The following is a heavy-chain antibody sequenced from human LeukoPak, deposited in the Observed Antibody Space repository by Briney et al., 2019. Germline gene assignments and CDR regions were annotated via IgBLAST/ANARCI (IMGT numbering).Heavy chain of an antibody. CDR1: GFTFNTYT. CDR3: AKPGDTVNYYYYMDV. CDR2: ISGSGGST. J-gene: IGHJ6*03. D-gene: IGHD4-17*01. V-gene: IGHV3-23*01. Sequence: GGSLRLSCAASGFTFNTYTMNWVRQAPGKGLEWVSAISGSGGSTYYADSVKGRFTISRDNSKNTLYLQMNSLRAEDTAVYYCAKPGDTVNYYYYMDVWGKGTTVTVSS.